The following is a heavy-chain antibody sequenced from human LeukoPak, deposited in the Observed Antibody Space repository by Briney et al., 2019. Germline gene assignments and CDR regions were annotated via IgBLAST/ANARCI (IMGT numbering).Heavy chain of an antibody. Sequence: SVKVSCKASGGTSSSYAISWVRQAPGQRLEWMGGIIPIFGTANYAQKFQGRVTITTDESTSTAYMELSSLRSEDTAEYYCARDGGYCSSTSCFLVNWSDPWGQGTLVTVSS. CDR3: ARDGGYCSSTSCFLVNWSDP. D-gene: IGHD2-2*01. J-gene: IGHJ5*02. CDR1: GGTSSSYA. CDR2: IIPIFGTA. V-gene: IGHV1-69*05.